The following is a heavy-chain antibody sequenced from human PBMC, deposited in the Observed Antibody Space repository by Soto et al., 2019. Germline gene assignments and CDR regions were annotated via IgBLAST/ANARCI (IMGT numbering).Heavy chain of an antibody. CDR2: INRDGSST. Sequence: GGSLRLSCAASGFTFSSYWMHWVRQAPGKGLVWVSRINRDGSSTSYADSVKGRFTISRDNAKNTLHLQMNSLRAEDTAVYYCARGVVTTDFDYWGQGTLVTVSS. D-gene: IGHD2-21*02. J-gene: IGHJ4*02. CDR3: ARGVVTTDFDY. CDR1: GFTFSSYW. V-gene: IGHV3-74*01.